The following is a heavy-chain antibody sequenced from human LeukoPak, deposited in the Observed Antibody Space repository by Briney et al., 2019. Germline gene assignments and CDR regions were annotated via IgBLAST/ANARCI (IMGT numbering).Heavy chain of an antibody. V-gene: IGHV3-48*01. Sequence: GGSLRLSCAASGFTFSSYAMSWVRQAPGKGLEWVSAISSSSSTIYYADSVKGRFTISRDNAKNSLYLQMNSLRAEDTAVYYCARDSLTYYDSSGSPSYWGQGTLVTVSS. J-gene: IGHJ4*02. D-gene: IGHD3-22*01. CDR3: ARDSLTYYDSSGSPSY. CDR1: GFTFSSYA. CDR2: ISSSSSTI.